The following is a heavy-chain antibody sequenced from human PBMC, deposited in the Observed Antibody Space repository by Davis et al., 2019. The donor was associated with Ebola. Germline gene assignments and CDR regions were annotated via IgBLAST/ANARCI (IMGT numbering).Heavy chain of an antibody. Sequence: GGSLRPSCAASGFTFSGSAMHWISQASGQGLAWVCRIRSKANSYATAYPASVKGRFTISRDDSKNTAYLQMNSLKTEDTAVYYCTRRGDGYKGYWGQGTLVTVSS. J-gene: IGHJ4*02. V-gene: IGHV3-73*01. CDR1: GFTFSGSA. CDR2: IRSKANSYAT. CDR3: TRRGDGYKGY. D-gene: IGHD5-24*01.